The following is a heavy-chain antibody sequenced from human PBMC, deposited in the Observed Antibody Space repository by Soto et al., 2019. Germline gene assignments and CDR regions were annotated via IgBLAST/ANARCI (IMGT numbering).Heavy chain of an antibody. D-gene: IGHD3-10*01. CDR2: ISASGAAT. Sequence: EVQLLESGGGLVQPGGSLRLSCTASEFTFSNYAMSWVRQAPGKGLAWVSAISASGAATYYVDSVKGRFTISRDNSINTLYVQMNSRRAEDTGVYYCSRCAVLSATSGGWGNLFDPWGQGTLVTVSS. J-gene: IGHJ5*02. CDR3: SRCAVLSATSGGWGNLFDP. V-gene: IGHV3-23*01. CDR1: EFTFSNYA.